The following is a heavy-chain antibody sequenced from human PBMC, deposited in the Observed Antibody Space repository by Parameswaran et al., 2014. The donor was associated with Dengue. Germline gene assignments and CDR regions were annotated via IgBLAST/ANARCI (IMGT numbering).Heavy chain of an antibody. CDR3: TKGRISPDD. V-gene: IGHV3-23*01. D-gene: IGHD2/OR15-2a*01. CDR2: ISGTGGGT. J-gene: IGHJ4*02. Sequence: RWIRQPPGKGLEWVSGISGTGGGTYYADSVKGRFTISRDNSKNTLYVQMNSLRVDDTAVYYCTKGRISPDDWGQGTLVTVSS.